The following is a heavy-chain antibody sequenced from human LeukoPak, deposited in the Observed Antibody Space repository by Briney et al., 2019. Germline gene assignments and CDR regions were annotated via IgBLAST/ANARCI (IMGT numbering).Heavy chain of an antibody. V-gene: IGHV1-69*13. J-gene: IGHJ4*02. CDR1: GGTFSSYA. D-gene: IGHD3-22*01. CDR2: IIPIFGTA. Sequence: SVKVSCKASGGTFSSYAISLVRQAPGPGLEWMGGIIPIFGTANYAQKFQGRVTITADESTSTAYMELSSLRSEDTAVYYCARAFLYDSSGYTPGFDYWGQGTLVTVSS. CDR3: ARAFLYDSSGYTPGFDY.